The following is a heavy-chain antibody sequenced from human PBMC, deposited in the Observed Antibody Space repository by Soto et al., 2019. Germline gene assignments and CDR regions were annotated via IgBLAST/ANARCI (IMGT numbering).Heavy chain of an antibody. D-gene: IGHD3-10*01. CDR3: AKDRGHSYYGMDV. CDR2: TSYDGSNK. J-gene: IGHJ6*02. Sequence: QEQLVESGGGVVQPGRSLRLSCAASGFTLRTYGMHWVREAPGKGLEWVAVTSYDGSNKHHADSVKGRFTISRDNSKNPLYLQMNSLRAEDTAVYYCAKDRGHSYYGMDVWGQGTTVTVSS. V-gene: IGHV3-30*18. CDR1: GFTLRTYG.